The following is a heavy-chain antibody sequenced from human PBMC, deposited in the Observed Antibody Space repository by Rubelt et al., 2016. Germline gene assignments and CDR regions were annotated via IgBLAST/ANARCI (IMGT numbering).Heavy chain of an antibody. V-gene: IGHV4-59*12. J-gene: IGHJ3*02. CDR3: ARGPYDFWSGEDAFDI. CDR2: IYYSGST. Sequence: QVQLQESGPGLVKPSETLSLTCTVSGGSISSYYWSWIRQPPGKGLEWIGYIYYSGSTNYNPSPKSRVPISVYTSKNQFSLKLSSVTAADTAVYYCARGPYDFWSGEDAFDIWGQGTMVTVSS. D-gene: IGHD3-3*01. CDR1: GGSISSYY.